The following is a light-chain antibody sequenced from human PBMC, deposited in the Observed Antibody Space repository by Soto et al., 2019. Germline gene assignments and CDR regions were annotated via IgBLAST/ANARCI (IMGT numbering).Light chain of an antibody. CDR3: QQSYSTPWT. CDR1: QSISSY. V-gene: IGKV1-39*01. J-gene: IGKJ1*01. Sequence: DIQMTQSPSSLSASVGDRVTITCRASQSISSYLNWYQQKPGKAPKLLIYAASSLQSGVPSRFSGSGSGTDFTRTISSLQPEDFETYYCQQSYSTPWTFGQGTKVEIK. CDR2: AAS.